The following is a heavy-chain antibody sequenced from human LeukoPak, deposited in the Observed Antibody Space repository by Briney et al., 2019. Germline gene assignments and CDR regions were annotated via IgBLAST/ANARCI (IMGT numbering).Heavy chain of an antibody. Sequence: PGGSLRLSCAASGFTFRNYAMSWVRQAPGKGLEWVSTISGSGGSTYYADSVKGRFTISRDNSKNTLYLQMNSLRDEDTAAYYCASGRGIENSSPLDYWGQGTLVTVSS. D-gene: IGHD6-6*01. CDR2: ISGSGGST. J-gene: IGHJ4*02. V-gene: IGHV3-23*01. CDR3: ASGRGIENSSPLDY. CDR1: GFTFRNYA.